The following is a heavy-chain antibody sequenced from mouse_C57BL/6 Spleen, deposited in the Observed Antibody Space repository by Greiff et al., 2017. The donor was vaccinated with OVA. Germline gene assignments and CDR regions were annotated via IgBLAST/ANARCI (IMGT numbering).Heavy chain of an antibody. J-gene: IGHJ4*01. CDR3: ARWGKGYAMDY. CDR1: GYTFTSYW. Sequence: VQLQQPGAELVRPGSSVKLSCKASGYTFTSYWMHWVKQRPIQGLEWIGNIYPSDSDTHYNQKFKDKATLTVDKSSSTAYMQLSSLTSEDAAVYYCARWGKGYAMDYWGQGTSVTVSS. V-gene: IGHV1-52*01. CDR2: IYPSDSDT.